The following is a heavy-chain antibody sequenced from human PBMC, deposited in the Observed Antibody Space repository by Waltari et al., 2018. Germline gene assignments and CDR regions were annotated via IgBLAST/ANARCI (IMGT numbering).Heavy chain of an antibody. V-gene: IGHV4-38-2*01. J-gene: IGHJ3*02. Sequence: QVQLRESGPGLVKPSETLSLTCVISGDSLSSNLFWGWIRQSPEKGLEWIGNIYYSGGTDYSPFLKSRVFISIDTPRRQFSLKLTSVTAADTAVYYCARVLTTGTVAFDIWGQGTLVTVSS. CDR1: GDSLSSNLF. CDR3: ARVLTTGTVAFDI. D-gene: IGHD1-7*01. CDR2: IYYSGGT.